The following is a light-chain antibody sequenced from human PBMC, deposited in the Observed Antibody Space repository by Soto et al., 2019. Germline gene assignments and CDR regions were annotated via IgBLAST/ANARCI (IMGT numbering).Light chain of an antibody. CDR3: QQANSFPRT. J-gene: IGKJ1*01. CDR1: QSISTW. CDR2: AAS. V-gene: IGKV1D-12*01. Sequence: DIQMTQSPASVSASVGGRVTITCRASQSISTWLAWYQQKPGKAPKLLIYAASNSQTGVPSRFSGSGSGTYFTLTSSSLQPEDVATYCCQQANSFPRTFGQGTKVEIK.